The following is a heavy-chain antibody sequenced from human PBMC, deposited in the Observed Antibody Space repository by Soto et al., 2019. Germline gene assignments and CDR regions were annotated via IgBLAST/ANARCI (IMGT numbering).Heavy chain of an antibody. J-gene: IGHJ6*01. V-gene: IGHV1-69*01. D-gene: IGHD2-15*01. CDR3: AKAVADYCFSGGRCSTSCRAYAMEV. CDR2: NITIFETA. Sequence: QVQLVQSGPEMKKPGSSVKVSCKASGGTFSSYVISWVRQAPAQGLEWMGGNITIFETAKYAHKFQGRVRIPADESTSTFYMELSSLGPEETAIYFCAKAVADYCFSGGRCSTSCRAYAMEVWG. CDR1: GGTFSSYV.